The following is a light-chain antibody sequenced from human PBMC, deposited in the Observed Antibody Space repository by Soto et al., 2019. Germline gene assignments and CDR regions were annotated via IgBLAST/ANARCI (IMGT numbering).Light chain of an antibody. CDR3: QQSYSTPPT. CDR2: AAS. J-gene: IGKJ4*01. Sequence: DIQMTQSPSSLSASVGDRVTITCRASPSISSYLNWYQQKPGKAPKLLIYAASSLQSEVPSRFSGSGSGTDFTLTISSLQPEDFATYYCQQSYSTPPTFGGGTKVEIK. V-gene: IGKV1-39*01. CDR1: PSISSY.